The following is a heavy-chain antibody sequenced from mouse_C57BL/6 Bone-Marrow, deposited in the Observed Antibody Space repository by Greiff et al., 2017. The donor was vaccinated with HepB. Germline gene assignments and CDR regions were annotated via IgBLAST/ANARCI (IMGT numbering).Heavy chain of an antibody. J-gene: IGHJ1*03. CDR1: GFTFSDYY. D-gene: IGHD2-10*02. V-gene: IGHV5-12*01. Sequence: EVMLVESGGGLVQPGGSLKLSCAASGFTFSDYYMYWVRQTPEKRLEWVAYISNGGGSTYYPDTVKGRFTISRDNAKNTLYLQMSRLKSEDTAMYYCAREGYGNDWYFDVWGTGTTVTVSS. CDR3: AREGYGNDWYFDV. CDR2: ISNGGGST.